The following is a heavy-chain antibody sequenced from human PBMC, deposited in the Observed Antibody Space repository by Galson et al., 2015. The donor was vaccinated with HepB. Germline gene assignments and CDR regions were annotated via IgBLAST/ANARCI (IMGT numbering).Heavy chain of an antibody. CDR3: AREKARTTVYYYYGMDV. CDR2: TYYRSKWYN. J-gene: IGHJ6*02. V-gene: IGHV6-1*01. CDR1: GDSVSSNSAA. D-gene: IGHD4-17*01. Sequence: CAISGDSVSSNSAAWNWIRQSPSRGLEWLGRTYYRSKWYNDYAVSVKSRITINPDTSKNQFSLQLNSVTPEDTAVYYCAREKARTTVYYYYGMDVWGQGTTVTVSS.